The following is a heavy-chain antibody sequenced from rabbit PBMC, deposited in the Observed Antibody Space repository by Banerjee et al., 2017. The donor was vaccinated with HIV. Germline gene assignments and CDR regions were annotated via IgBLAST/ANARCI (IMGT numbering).Heavy chain of an antibody. CDR1: GIDFSTW. CDR3: ARERAGDAAYGYVGHDGFDP. V-gene: IGHV1S40*01. D-gene: IGHD6-1*01. J-gene: IGHJ2*01. CDR2: IDAGRGGRT. Sequence: QSLEESGGGLVKPGGTLTLTCKASGIDFSTWMCWVRQAPGKGLEWIACIDAGRGGRTDYASWAKGRFTISKTSSTTVTLQMTSLTAADTATYFCARERAGDAAYGYVGHDGFDPWGPGTLVTVS.